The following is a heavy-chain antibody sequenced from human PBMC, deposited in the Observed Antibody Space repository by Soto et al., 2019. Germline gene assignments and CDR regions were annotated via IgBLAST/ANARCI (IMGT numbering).Heavy chain of an antibody. CDR2: ISSSSSYI. D-gene: IGHD3-10*01. Sequence: GGSLRLSCAASGFTFSSYSMNWVLHAPVKGLEWVSSISSSSSYIYYADSVKGRLTISRDNAKNSLYLQMNSLRAEDTAVYYCAREMGRGITMVRGVDYGMDVWGQGTTVTVSS. V-gene: IGHV3-21*01. CDR3: AREMGRGITMVRGVDYGMDV. J-gene: IGHJ6*02. CDR1: GFTFSSYS.